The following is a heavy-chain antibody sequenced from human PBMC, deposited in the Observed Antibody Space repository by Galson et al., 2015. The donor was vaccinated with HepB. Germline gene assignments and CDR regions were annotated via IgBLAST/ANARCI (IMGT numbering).Heavy chain of an antibody. V-gene: IGHV3-21*01. CDR1: GFTFSSYS. CDR3: ARETIAAAGMRADSGGFDY. D-gene: IGHD6-13*01. J-gene: IGHJ4*02. CDR2: ISSSSSYI. Sequence: FLRLSCAASGFTFSSYSMNWVRQAPGKGLEWVSSISSSSSYIYYADSVKGRFTISRDNAKNSLYLQMNSLRAEDTAVYYCARETIAAAGMRADSGGFDYWGQGTLVTVPS.